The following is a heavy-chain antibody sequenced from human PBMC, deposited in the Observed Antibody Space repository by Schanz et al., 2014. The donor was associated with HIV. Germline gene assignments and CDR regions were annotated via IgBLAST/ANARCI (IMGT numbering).Heavy chain of an antibody. CDR1: GFKFDDYG. J-gene: IGHJ6*02. CDR3: ASTVYPYSSSSDYYYGMDV. V-gene: IGHV3-9*01. CDR2: ISWRSDSK. Sequence: ELQLVESGGGLVQPGKSLRLSCAAAGFKFDDYGMHWVRQAPGKGLEWVAGISWRSDSKGYADSVKGRFTISRDNSKNTLYLQMNSLRAEDTAVYYCASTVYPYSSSSDYYYGMDVWGQGTTVTVSS. D-gene: IGHD6-6*01.